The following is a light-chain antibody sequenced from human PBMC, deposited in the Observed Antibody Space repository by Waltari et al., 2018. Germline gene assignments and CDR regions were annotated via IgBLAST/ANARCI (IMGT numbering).Light chain of an antibody. CDR2: DAS. V-gene: IGKV3-11*01. Sequence: EIVLTQSPATLSLSPGERATLPCRASQSVSSYLAWYQQKPGQAPRLLIYDASNRATGIPARFSGSGSGTDFTLTISSLEPEDFAVYYCQQQGTFGQGTKVEIK. J-gene: IGKJ1*01. CDR1: QSVSSY. CDR3: QQQGT.